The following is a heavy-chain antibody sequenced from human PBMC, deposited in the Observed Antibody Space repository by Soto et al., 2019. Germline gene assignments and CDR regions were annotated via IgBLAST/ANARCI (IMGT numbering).Heavy chain of an antibody. J-gene: IGHJ4*02. Sequence: HVQLQESGPGLVKPSGTLSLTCLVSSDSISSSNWWSWVRQPPGKGLEWIGEISLGGNTNYNPSLESRLTISIDKAENQFSLHLSSVTVADTAVYYCAREGPAATGLLPDWGRGILVTVSP. CDR3: AREGPAATGLLPD. CDR2: ISLGGNT. V-gene: IGHV4-4*02. D-gene: IGHD2-2*01. CDR1: SDSISSSNW.